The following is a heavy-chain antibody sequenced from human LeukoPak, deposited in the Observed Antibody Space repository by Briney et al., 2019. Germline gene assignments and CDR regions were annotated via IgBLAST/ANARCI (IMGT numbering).Heavy chain of an antibody. Sequence: PSETLSLTCAVSGGSISSGGYSWSWIRQPPGKGLEWIGEINHSGTTNYNPSLKSRVTISVDTSMQYFSLRLSSVTAADTAVYYCARGRVAATSVTSYWGQGTLVTVSS. V-gene: IGHV4-30-2*01. CDR1: GGSISSGGYS. CDR3: ARGRVAATSVTSY. J-gene: IGHJ4*02. D-gene: IGHD2-15*01. CDR2: INHSGTT.